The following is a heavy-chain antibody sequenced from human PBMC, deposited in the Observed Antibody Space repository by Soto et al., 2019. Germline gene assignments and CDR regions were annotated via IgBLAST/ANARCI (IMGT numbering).Heavy chain of an antibody. CDR1: GFSLSTSGVG. J-gene: IGHJ4*02. CDR3: AHLVVAGITDYFDS. D-gene: IGHD2-15*01. V-gene: IGHV2-5*02. CDR2: IYWDDDK. Sequence: QITLKESGPKLVKPTQTLTLTCTFSGFSLSTSGVGVGWIRRPPGKALELLTFIYWDDDKSNSPFLKSRPTITKDTSKNQVVLTMPNMDPVDTATYYCAHLVVAGITDYFDSWGQGTLVTVSS.